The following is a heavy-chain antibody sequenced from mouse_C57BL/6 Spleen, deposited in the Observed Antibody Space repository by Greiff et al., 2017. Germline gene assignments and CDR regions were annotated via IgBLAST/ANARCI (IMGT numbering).Heavy chain of an antibody. Sequence: DVMLVESGGGLVQPGGSLSLSCAASGFNFTDYYMSWVRQPPGKALEWLGFIRNKANGYTTEYSAAVKGRFTISRDNYQSILYLQMNALRAEDSATYYCSRDYYGRSYGGYYAMDYWGQGTSVTVSS. CDR2: IRNKANGYTT. D-gene: IGHD1-1*01. J-gene: IGHJ4*01. V-gene: IGHV7-3*01. CDR3: SRDYYGRSYGGYYAMDY. CDR1: GFNFTDYY.